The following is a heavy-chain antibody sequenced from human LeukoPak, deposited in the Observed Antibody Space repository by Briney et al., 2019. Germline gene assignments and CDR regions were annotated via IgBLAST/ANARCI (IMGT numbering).Heavy chain of an antibody. Sequence: SVRVSCTASGGTFSSYAISWVRQAPGQGLEWMGGIIPIFGTANYAQKFQGRVTITADESTSTAYMELSSLRSEDTAVYYCARDCSGGSCYSNWGQGTLVTVSS. D-gene: IGHD2-15*01. V-gene: IGHV1-69*13. CDR1: GGTFSSYA. J-gene: IGHJ4*02. CDR2: IIPIFGTA. CDR3: ARDCSGGSCYSN.